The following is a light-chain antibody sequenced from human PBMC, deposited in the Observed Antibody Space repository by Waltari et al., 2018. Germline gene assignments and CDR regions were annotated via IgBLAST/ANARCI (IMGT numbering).Light chain of an antibody. J-gene: IGKJ2*01. V-gene: IGKV1-39*01. CDR1: QSISSY. CDR2: ATS. CDR3: QQSYTTPVT. Sequence: DIQMTQSPSSLSASVGDRVTLTCRASQSISSYLNWYQQKPGKAPKLLIYATSRLQTGVPSRFSGSVSGTDFTLTISSLQPEDFATYYCQQSYTTPVTFGLGTRLEIK.